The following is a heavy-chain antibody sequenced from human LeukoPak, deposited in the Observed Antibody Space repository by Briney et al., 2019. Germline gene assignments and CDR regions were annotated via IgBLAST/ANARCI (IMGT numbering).Heavy chain of an antibody. CDR2: ISGSDGST. D-gene: IGHD2-15*01. V-gene: IGHV3-23*01. CDR3: AKARGGCSGGSCYEPTDY. Sequence: GGSLRLSCAASGFTFSSYAMSWVRQAPGKGLEWVSAISGSDGSTYYADSVRGRFTISRDNSKNTLYLQMNSLRAEDTAVYYCAKARGGCSGGSCYEPTDYWGQGTLVTVSS. CDR1: GFTFSSYA. J-gene: IGHJ4*02.